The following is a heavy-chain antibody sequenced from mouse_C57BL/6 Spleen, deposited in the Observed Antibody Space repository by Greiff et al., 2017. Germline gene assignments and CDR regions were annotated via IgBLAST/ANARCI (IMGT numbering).Heavy chain of an antibody. D-gene: IGHD1-1*01. Sequence: VQLKQSGPELVKPGDSVKISCKASGYSFTGYFMNWVMQSHGKSLEWIGRINPYNGDTFYNQKFKGKATLTVDKSSSTAHMELRSLTSEDSAVYYCAIYGLITTGFFDYWGQGTTLTVSS. CDR3: AIYGLITTGFFDY. CDR2: INPYNGDT. CDR1: GYSFTGYF. J-gene: IGHJ2*01. V-gene: IGHV1-20*01.